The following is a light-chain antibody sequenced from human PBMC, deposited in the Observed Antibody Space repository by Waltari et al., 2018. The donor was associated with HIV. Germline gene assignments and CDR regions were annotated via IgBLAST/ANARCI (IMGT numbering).Light chain of an antibody. Sequence: QSVLTQPPSVSGAPGQRVSISCSGGSSNIGSGYDVHWYQQFPGRAPKVLIYANTNRPSGGPDRFSGSKSGYSASLVITGLQAEDDADYYCQSYDSSLSGWVFGGGTKLTVL. V-gene: IGLV1-40*01. J-gene: IGLJ3*02. CDR1: SSNIGSGYD. CDR2: ANT. CDR3: QSYDSSLSGWV.